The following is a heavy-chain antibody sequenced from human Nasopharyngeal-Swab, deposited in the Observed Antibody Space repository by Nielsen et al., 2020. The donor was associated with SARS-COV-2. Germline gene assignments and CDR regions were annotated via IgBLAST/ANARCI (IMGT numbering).Heavy chain of an antibody. J-gene: IGHJ6*02. CDR3: ARFEGITMVRGAVDV. V-gene: IGHV3-48*03. Sequence: GESLKISCAASGFTFSSYEMNWVRQAPGKGLEWVSYISSSGSTIYYADSVKGRFTISRDNAKNSLYLQMNSLRAEDTAVYYCARFEGITMVRGAVDVWGQGTTVSVSS. D-gene: IGHD3-10*01. CDR2: ISSSGSTI. CDR1: GFTFSSYE.